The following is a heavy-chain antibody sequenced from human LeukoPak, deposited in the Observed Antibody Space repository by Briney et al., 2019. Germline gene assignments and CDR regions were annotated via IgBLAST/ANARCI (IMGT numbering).Heavy chain of an antibody. J-gene: IGHJ4*02. V-gene: IGHV1-69*13. CDR3: ARDAYYYDSSGYYGFGVDY. CDR1: GGTFSSYA. CDR2: IIPIFGTA. Sequence: ASVKVSCKASGGTFSSYAISWVRQAPGQGLEWMGGIIPIFGTANYAQKFQGRVTITADESTSTAYMELSSLRSEDTAVYYCARDAYYYDSSGYYGFGVDYWGQGTLVTVSS. D-gene: IGHD3-22*01.